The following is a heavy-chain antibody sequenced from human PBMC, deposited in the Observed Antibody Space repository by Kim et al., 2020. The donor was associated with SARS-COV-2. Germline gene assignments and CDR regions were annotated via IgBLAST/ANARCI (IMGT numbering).Heavy chain of an antibody. CDR2: ISSSSSTI. V-gene: IGHV3-48*04. Sequence: GGSLRLSCAASGFTFSSYSMYWVRQAPGKGLEWVSYISSSSSTIYYADSVKGRFTISRDNAKNSLYLQMNSLRAEDTAVYYCADLYCSGGSCPNWGQGTLVTVSS. CDR1: GFTFSSYS. CDR3: ADLYCSGGSCPN. D-gene: IGHD2-15*01. J-gene: IGHJ4*02.